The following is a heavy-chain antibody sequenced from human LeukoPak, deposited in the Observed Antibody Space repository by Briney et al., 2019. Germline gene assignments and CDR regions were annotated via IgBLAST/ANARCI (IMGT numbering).Heavy chain of an antibody. D-gene: IGHD3-10*01. CDR3: ARAGWFGEFSTDY. V-gene: IGHV4-34*01. Sequence: PSETLSLTCAVYGGSFSGYYWSWIRQPPGKGLEWIGEINHSGSTSYNPSLKSRVTISVDTSKNQFSLKLSSVTAADTAVYYCARAGWFGEFSTDYWGQGTLVTVSS. CDR2: INHSGST. J-gene: IGHJ4*02. CDR1: GGSFSGYY.